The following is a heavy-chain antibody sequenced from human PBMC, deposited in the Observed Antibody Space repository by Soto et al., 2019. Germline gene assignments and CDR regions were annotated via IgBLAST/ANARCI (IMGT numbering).Heavy chain of an antibody. J-gene: IGHJ6*02. D-gene: IGHD6-19*01. CDR3: AREKQWLNYYYYGMDV. CDR2: ISYDGSNK. V-gene: IGHV3-30*03. CDR1: GFTFSSYG. Sequence: QVQLVESGGGVVQPGRSLRLSCAASGFTFSSYGMHWVRQAPGKGLEWVAVISYDGSNKYYADSVKGRFTISRDNSKNTLYLQMNGLRAEDTAVYYCAREKQWLNYYYYGMDVWGQGTTVTVSS.